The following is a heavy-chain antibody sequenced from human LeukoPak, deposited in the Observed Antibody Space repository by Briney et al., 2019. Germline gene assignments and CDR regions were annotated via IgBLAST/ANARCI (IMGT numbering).Heavy chain of an antibody. V-gene: IGHV3-74*01. CDR2: ISSDGSST. J-gene: IGHJ5*02. Sequence: GGSLRLSCAASGFTFSSYWMHWVRQAPGKGLVWVSRISSDGSSTNYAGSVKGRFTISRDNAKNSLYLQMNSLRAEDTAVYYCARDLRYSGYDSDNWFDPWGQGTLVTVSS. CDR1: GFTFSSYW. CDR3: ARDLRYSGYDSDNWFDP. D-gene: IGHD5-12*01.